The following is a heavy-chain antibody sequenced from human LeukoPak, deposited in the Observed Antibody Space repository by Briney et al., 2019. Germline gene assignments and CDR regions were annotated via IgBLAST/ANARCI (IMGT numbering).Heavy chain of an antibody. CDR2: IRSDGTT. D-gene: IGHD3-22*01. J-gene: IGHJ6*03. Sequence: SETLSLTCTVSGDSMGSYYWNWLRQPARKGLEWIGRIRSDGTTCNNPSLESAVTMSVDTSNNHFSLRLSSVTAADTAVYYCARSTGFYTTYYMDVWGKGTTVTVSS. CDR3: ARSTGFYTTYYMDV. V-gene: IGHV4-4*07. CDR1: GDSMGSYY.